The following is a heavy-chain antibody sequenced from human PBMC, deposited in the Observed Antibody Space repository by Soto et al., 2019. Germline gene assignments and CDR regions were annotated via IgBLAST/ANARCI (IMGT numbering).Heavy chain of an antibody. J-gene: IGHJ4*02. CDR3: AILGGERGYCSGGSCPFDY. CDR1: GYTFTGYY. CDR2: INPNSGGT. D-gene: IGHD2-15*01. V-gene: IGHV1-2*04. Sequence: QVQLVQSGAEVKKPGASVKVSCKASGYTFTGYYMHWVRQAPGQGLECMGWINPNSGGTNYAQKFQGWVTMTRDTSISTAYMELSRLRSDDTAVYYCAILGGERGYCSGGSCPFDYWGQGTLVTVSS.